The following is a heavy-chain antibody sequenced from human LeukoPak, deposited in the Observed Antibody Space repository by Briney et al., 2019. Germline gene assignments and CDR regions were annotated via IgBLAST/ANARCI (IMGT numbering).Heavy chain of an antibody. CDR1: GGSISSSSYY. V-gene: IGHV4-39*07. Sequence: SETLSLTCTASGGSISSSSYYWGWIRQPPGKGLEWIGSIYYSGSTYYNPSLKSRVTISVDTSKNQFSLKLSSVTAADTAVYYCARASKAHRRGAFDIWGQGTMVTVSS. CDR2: IYYSGST. J-gene: IGHJ3*02. CDR3: ARASKAHRRGAFDI.